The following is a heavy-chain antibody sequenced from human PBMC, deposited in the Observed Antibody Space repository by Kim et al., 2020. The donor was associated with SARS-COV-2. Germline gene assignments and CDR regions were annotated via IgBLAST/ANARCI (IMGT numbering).Heavy chain of an antibody. D-gene: IGHD6-13*01. CDR1: GFTFSSYA. Sequence: GGSLRLSCAASGFTFSSYAMHWVRQAPGKGLEWVAVISYDGSNKYYADSVKGRFTISRDNSKNTLYLQMNSLRAEDTAVYYCVAAAGRSGNSFDYWGQGT. CDR2: ISYDGSNK. J-gene: IGHJ4*02. CDR3: VAAAGRSGNSFDY. V-gene: IGHV3-30*04.